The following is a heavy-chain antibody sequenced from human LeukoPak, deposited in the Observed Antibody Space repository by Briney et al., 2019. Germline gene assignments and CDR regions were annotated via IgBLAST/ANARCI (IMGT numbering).Heavy chain of an antibody. J-gene: IGHJ4*02. Sequence: GGSLRLSCAASGFTFSSYGMHWVRQAPGKGLEWVSVIYSDGSTYYADSVKGRFTISRDNSKNTLYLQMNSLRAEDTAVYYCASRRSSGWYDYWGQGTLVTVSS. CDR3: ASRRSSGWYDY. CDR1: GFTFSSYG. CDR2: IYSDGST. D-gene: IGHD6-19*01. V-gene: IGHV3-NL1*01.